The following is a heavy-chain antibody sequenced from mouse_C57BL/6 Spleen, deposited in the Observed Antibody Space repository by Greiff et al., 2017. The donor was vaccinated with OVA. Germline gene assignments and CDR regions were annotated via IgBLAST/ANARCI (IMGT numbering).Heavy chain of an antibody. CDR2: IDPSDSET. J-gene: IGHJ3*01. V-gene: IGHV1-52*01. Sequence: QVQLQQPGAELVRPGSSVKLSCKASGYTFTSYWMHWVKQRPIQGLEWIGNIDPSDSETHYNQKFKDKATLTVDKSSSTAYMQLSSLTSEDAAVYDCGGGGCGSGYWFAYWGQGTLVTVSA. CDR1: GYTFTSYW. CDR3: GGGGCGSGYWFAY. D-gene: IGHD1-1*01.